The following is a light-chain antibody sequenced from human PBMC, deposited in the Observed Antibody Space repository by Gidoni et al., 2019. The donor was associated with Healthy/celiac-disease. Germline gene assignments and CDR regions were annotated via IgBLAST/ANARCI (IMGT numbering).Light chain of an antibody. V-gene: IGKV3-20*01. CDR3: QQYGSSPT. J-gene: IGKJ1*01. CDR2: GAS. Sequence: EMVLTQSPGTLSLSPGKRATLSCRASQSVSSSYLAWYQQNPGQAPRLLIYGASSRATGIPDRFSGSGSGTHFTLTISRLEPEDFAVYYCQQYGSSPTFGQGTKVEIK. CDR1: QSVSSSY.